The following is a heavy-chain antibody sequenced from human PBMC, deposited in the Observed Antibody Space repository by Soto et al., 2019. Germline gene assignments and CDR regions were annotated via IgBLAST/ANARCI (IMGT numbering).Heavy chain of an antibody. V-gene: IGHV4-59*01. CDR2: MYYSGST. CDR3: ARDYSGYIGDDQYYFDY. D-gene: IGHD5-12*01. Sequence: SETLSLTCTVSGGSISTYYWSWIRQPPGKGLEWIGYMYYSGSTDYNPSLKSRVTISVDTSKNQFSLKLSSVTAADTAVYYCARDYSGYIGDDQYYFDYWDQGTLVIVSS. J-gene: IGHJ4*02. CDR1: GGSISTYY.